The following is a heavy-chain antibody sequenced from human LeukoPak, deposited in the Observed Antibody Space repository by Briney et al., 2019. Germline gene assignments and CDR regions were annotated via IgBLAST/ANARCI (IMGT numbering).Heavy chain of an antibody. Sequence: GESLKISCKGSGYSFTSYWIGWVRQLPGKGLEWMGIIYPGDSDTRYSPSFQGQVTISADKSISTAYLQWSSLKASDTAMYYCARHRVGIAAAGTPDYWGQGTLVTVSS. J-gene: IGHJ4*02. CDR3: ARHRVGIAAAGTPDY. CDR1: GYSFTSYW. D-gene: IGHD6-13*01. CDR2: IYPGDSDT. V-gene: IGHV5-51*01.